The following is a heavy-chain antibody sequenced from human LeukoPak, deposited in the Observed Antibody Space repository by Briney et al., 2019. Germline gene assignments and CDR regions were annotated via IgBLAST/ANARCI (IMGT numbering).Heavy chain of an antibody. Sequence: PSETLSLTCTVSGGSISSYYWSWIRQPPGKGLEWIGYIYYSGSTNYNPSLKSRVTISVDTSKNQFSLKLSSVTAADTAVYYCARVRYSGWFQLFDYWSQGTLVTVSS. CDR3: ARVRYSGWFQLFDY. V-gene: IGHV4-59*01. CDR1: GGSISSYY. CDR2: IYYSGST. D-gene: IGHD6-19*01. J-gene: IGHJ4*02.